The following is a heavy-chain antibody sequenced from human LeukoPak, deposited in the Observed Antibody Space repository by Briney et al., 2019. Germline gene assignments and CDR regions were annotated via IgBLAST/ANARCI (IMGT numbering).Heavy chain of an antibody. J-gene: IGHJ6*03. CDR3: ARVARGDYYYYYMDV. Sequence: GGSLRLSCGASGFTFSSYWMHWVRQAPGKGLVWVSRINNDGSSTSYADSVQGRFTISRDNAKNTLYLQMNSLRAEDTALYYCARVARGDYYYYYMDVWGKGTTVTISS. CDR2: INNDGSST. CDR1: GFTFSSYW. D-gene: IGHD3-10*01. V-gene: IGHV3-74*01.